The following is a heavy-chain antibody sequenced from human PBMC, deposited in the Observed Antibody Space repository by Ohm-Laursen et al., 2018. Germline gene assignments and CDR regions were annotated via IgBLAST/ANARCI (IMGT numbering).Heavy chain of an antibody. CDR2: INPSDGTT. V-gene: IGHV1-46*01. J-gene: IGHJ4*02. Sequence: VSSVKVSCKASGYTFTNYYMHWVRQAPGQGLEWMGIINPSDGTTSYAQKFQGRVAMTRDTSTSTVYMELSSLRSEDTAVYYCGRRWSAGDIDYWGQGTLVTVSS. CDR1: GYTFTNYY. D-gene: IGHD3-16*01. CDR3: GRRWSAGDIDY.